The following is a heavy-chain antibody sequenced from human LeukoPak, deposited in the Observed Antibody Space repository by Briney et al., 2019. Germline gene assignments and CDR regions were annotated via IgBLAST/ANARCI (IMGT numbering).Heavy chain of an antibody. J-gene: IGHJ3*02. CDR3: AKEPDYYDSSGQDAFDI. CDR1: GFTFSSYG. D-gene: IGHD3-22*01. CDR2: IRYDGSNK. Sequence: PGGSLRLSCAASGFTFSSYGMHWVRQAPGKGLEWVAFIRYDGSNKYYADSVKGRFTISRDNSENTLYLQMNSLRAEDTAVYYCAKEPDYYDSSGQDAFDIWGQGTMVTVSS. V-gene: IGHV3-30*02.